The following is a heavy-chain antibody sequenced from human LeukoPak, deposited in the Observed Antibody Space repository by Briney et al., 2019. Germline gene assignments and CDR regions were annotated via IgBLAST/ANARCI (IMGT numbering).Heavy chain of an antibody. CDR2: INQNGVEK. J-gene: IGHJ4*01. Sequence: GGSLRLSCAVSGFTFTSYWMNWVRQAPGKGLEWVASINQNGVEKSSVDSVKGRFTISRDNAKNSLYLQMSSLRAEDTAVYYCARDGIAAGLYFDLWGQGTLVTVSS. V-gene: IGHV3-7*01. D-gene: IGHD6-6*01. CDR3: ARDGIAAGLYFDL. CDR1: GFTFTSYW.